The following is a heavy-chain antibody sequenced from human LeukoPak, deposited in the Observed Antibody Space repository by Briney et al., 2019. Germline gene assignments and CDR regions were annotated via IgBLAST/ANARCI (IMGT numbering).Heavy chain of an antibody. CDR2: IDRSSSTI. Sequence: GGSLRLSCAASGLTFSSYSMNWVRQAPGKGLEWLSYIDRSSSTIYYADSVKGRFTISRDNSKNTLYLQMNSLRAEDTAVYYCAKDSVGTSGWFLGPFDYWGQGTLVTVSS. V-gene: IGHV3-48*01. J-gene: IGHJ4*02. CDR3: AKDSVGTSGWFLGPFDY. CDR1: GLTFSSYS. D-gene: IGHD6-19*01.